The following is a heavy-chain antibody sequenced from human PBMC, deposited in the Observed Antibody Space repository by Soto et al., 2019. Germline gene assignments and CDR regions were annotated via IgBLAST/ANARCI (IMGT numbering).Heavy chain of an antibody. CDR3: ARGYHYYDSSGYYSFDY. Sequence: VGSLRLSCAASGFTFSSYGMHWVRQAPGKGLEWVAVIWYDGSNKYYADSVKGRFTISRDNSKNTLYLQMNSLRAEDTAVYYCARGYHYYDSSGYYSFDYWGQGTLVT. CDR1: GFTFSSYG. V-gene: IGHV3-33*01. CDR2: IWYDGSNK. J-gene: IGHJ4*02. D-gene: IGHD3-22*01.